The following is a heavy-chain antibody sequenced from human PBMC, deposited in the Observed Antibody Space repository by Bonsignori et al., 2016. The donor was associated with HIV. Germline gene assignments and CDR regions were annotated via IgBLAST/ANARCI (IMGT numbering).Heavy chain of an antibody. D-gene: IGHD1-26*01. J-gene: IGHJ4*02. CDR2: INPKSGDT. Sequence: WVRQAPGQGLVWMGWINPKSGDTNYAPKFQGRLTLTRDTALTTAYMELSDLRSDDTAVYSCARGWELLPPPDYWGQGTLVTVSS. CDR3: ARGWELLPPPDY. V-gene: IGHV1-2*02.